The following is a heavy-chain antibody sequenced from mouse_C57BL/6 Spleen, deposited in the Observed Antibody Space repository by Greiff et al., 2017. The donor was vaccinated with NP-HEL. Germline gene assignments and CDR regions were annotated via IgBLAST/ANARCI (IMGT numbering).Heavy chain of an antibody. CDR3: TRDGVVVAPPCDFDV. J-gene: IGHJ1*03. D-gene: IGHD1-1*01. Sequence: QVQLKESGAELVRPGASVTLSCKASGYTFTDYEMHWVKQTPVHGLEWIGAIDPETGGTAYNQKFKGKAILTADKSSSTAYMELRSLTSEDSAVYYCTRDGVVVAPPCDFDVWGTGTTVTVSS. CDR1: GYTFTDYE. V-gene: IGHV1-15*01. CDR2: IDPETGGT.